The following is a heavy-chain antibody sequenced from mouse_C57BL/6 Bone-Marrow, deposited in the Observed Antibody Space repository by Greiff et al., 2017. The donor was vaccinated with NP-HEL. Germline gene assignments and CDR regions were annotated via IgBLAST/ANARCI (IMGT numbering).Heavy chain of an antibody. J-gene: IGHJ2*01. CDR3: ARLGDAVNFDY. CDR1: GYTFTSYG. V-gene: IGHV1-81*01. CDR2: IYPRSGNT. D-gene: IGHD2-2*01. Sequence: VQLQQSGAELARPGASVKLSCKASGYTFTSYGISWVKQRTGQGLEWSGEIYPRSGNTYYNEKFKGKATLTADKSSSTAYMELRSLTSEDSAVYFCARLGDAVNFDYWGQGTTLTVSS.